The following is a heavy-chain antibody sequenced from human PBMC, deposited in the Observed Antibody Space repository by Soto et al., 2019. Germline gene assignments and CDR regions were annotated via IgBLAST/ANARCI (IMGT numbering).Heavy chain of an antibody. CDR2: ISHDGGT. V-gene: IGHV4-34*02. J-gene: IGHJ6*02. Sequence: QVQLQQWGAGLLRPSETLSLTCAFYGGSFDDFYWSWVRQSPGKGLEWLGEISHDGGTNYSPSLASPASISVDTSKNQFSLHLRSVTAADTGLYYCARGQLVWYGDLTPYHRDMDVWGQGTTVTVSS. CDR3: ARGQLVWYGDLTPYHRDMDV. CDR1: GGSFDDFY. D-gene: IGHD3-10*01.